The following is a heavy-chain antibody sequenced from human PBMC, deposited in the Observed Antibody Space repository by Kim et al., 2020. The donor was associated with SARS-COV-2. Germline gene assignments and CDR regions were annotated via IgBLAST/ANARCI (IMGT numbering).Heavy chain of an antibody. J-gene: IGHJ4*02. CDR3: ARGLGYCCGGSCCSDY. CDR1: GFTFDDHG. Sequence: GGSLRLSCAASGFTFDDHGMSWVRQAPGKGLEWVSGINWNGGSTGYADSVKGRFTISRDNAKNSLYLQMNSLRAEDTALYHCARGLGYCCGGSCCSDYWGQGTLVTVSS. V-gene: IGHV3-20*01. CDR2: INWNGGST. D-gene: IGHD2-15*01.